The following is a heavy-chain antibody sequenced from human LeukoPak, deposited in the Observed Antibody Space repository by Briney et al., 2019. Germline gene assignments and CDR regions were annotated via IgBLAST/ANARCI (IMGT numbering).Heavy chain of an antibody. J-gene: IGHJ3*02. D-gene: IGHD3-3*01. CDR1: GFTFSSYA. CDR2: ISGSGGST. V-gene: IGHV3-23*01. Sequence: GGSLRLSCAASGFTFSSYAMSWVRQAPGKGLEWVSAISGSGGSTYYADSVKGRFTISRDNSKNTLYLQMNSLRAEDTAVYYCARDRVFRFLEWFSLDAFDIWGQGTMVTVSS. CDR3: ARDRVFRFLEWFSLDAFDI.